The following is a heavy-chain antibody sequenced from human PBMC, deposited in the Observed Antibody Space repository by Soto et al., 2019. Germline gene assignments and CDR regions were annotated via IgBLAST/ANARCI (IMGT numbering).Heavy chain of an antibody. CDR2: IYSSGST. CDR1: GGSISSYY. CDR3: ARHPAVTGTAAYFDY. V-gene: IGHV4-59*08. J-gene: IGHJ4*02. Sequence: QVQLQESGPGLVKPSETLSLTCTVSGGSISSYYWSWIRQPPGKGLEWIGYIYSSGSTNYTPSLKSRVTISVDTSKNQSSLRLSSVTAADTAVYYCARHPAVTGTAAYFDYWGQGTLVTVSS. D-gene: IGHD6-19*01.